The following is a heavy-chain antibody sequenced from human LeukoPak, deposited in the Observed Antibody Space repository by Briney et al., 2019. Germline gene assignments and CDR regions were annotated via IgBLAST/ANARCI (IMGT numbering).Heavy chain of an antibody. CDR2: FYYSGTN. Sequence: SETLSLTCTVSGGSISSSTYYWGWIRQPPGKGLEWIGSFYYSGTNHYNPSLRSRVTISGDTSKNQFSLKMSSVTAADTAVYYCAREGGPYRPLDYSGQGILVTVSS. CDR3: AREGGPYRPLDY. CDR1: GGSISSSTYY. J-gene: IGHJ4*02. V-gene: IGHV4-39*02. D-gene: IGHD1-14*01.